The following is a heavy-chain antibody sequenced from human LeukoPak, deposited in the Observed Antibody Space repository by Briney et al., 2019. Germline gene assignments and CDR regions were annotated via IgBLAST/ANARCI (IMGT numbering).Heavy chain of an antibody. Sequence: PGGSLRLSCAASGFTFSSYGMHWVRQAPGKGLEWVAFIQYGGSYKYYADSVKGRFTISRDNSQNTLYLQMNSLRAEDTAVYYCARHVGFITMVRGVINNNWFDPWGQGTLVTVSS. CDR1: GFTFSSYG. CDR3: ARHVGFITMVRGVINNNWFDP. V-gene: IGHV3-30*02. CDR2: IQYGGSYK. J-gene: IGHJ5*02. D-gene: IGHD3-10*01.